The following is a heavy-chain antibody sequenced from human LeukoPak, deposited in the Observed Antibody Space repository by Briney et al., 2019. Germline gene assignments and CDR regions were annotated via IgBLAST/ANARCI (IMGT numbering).Heavy chain of an antibody. Sequence: KPSETLSLTCAVYGGSFSGYYWSWIRQPPGKGLEWIGEINHSGSTNYNPSLKSRVTISVDTSKNQFSLKLSSVTAADTAVYYCARGRVTYYDFWSGGPLDYWGQGTLVTVSS. J-gene: IGHJ4*02. CDR3: ARGRVTYYDFWSGGPLDY. CDR1: GGSFSGYY. D-gene: IGHD3-3*01. CDR2: INHSGST. V-gene: IGHV4-34*01.